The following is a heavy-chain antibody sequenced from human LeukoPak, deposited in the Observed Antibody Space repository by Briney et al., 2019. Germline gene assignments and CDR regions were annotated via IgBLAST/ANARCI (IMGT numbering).Heavy chain of an antibody. J-gene: IGHJ4*02. CDR1: GYTFTGYY. CDR2: INPNSGGT. CDR3: ARVDGSLDY. D-gene: IGHD6-19*01. V-gene: IGHV1-2*04. Sequence: ASVKVSCKASGYTFTGYYMHWVRQAPGQGLEWMGWINPNSGGTNYAQKFQGWVTMTTDTSTSTAYMELRSLRSDDTAVYYCARVDGSLDYWGQGTLVTVSS.